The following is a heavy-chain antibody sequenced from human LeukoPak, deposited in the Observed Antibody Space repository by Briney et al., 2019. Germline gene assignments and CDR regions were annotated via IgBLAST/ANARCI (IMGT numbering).Heavy chain of an antibody. J-gene: IGHJ5*02. D-gene: IGHD3-10*01. CDR1: GGSISSYY. V-gene: IGHV4-59*01. Sequence: SETLSLTCTVSGGSISSYYWSWIRQPPGKGLEWIGYIYYSGSTNYNPSLKSRVTISVDTSKNQFSLKLSSVTAADTAVYYCARRYGSGSFNWFDPWGQGTLVTVSS. CDR2: IYYSGST. CDR3: ARRYGSGSFNWFDP.